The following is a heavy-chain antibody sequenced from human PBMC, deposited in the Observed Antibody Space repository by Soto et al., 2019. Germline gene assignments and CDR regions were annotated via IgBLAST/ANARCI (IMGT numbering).Heavy chain of an antibody. J-gene: IGHJ4*02. CDR3: AKSPPAVAGYFDY. D-gene: IGHD6-19*01. Sequence: QVQLVESGGGVVQPGRSLRLSCAASGFTFSSSGMHWVRQAPGKGLEWVAVTSYDGSSGYYADSVRGRFTISRDNSKNPLYLQMTGLRAEDTAVSYCAKSPPAVAGYFDYWGQGTLVTVSS. V-gene: IGHV3-30*18. CDR2: TSYDGSSG. CDR1: GFTFSSSG.